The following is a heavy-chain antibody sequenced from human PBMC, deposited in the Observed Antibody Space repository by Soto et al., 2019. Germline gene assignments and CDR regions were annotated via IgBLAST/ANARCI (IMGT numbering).Heavy chain of an antibody. V-gene: IGHV1-18*01. J-gene: IGHJ5*02. CDR2: ISAYNGNT. Sequence: GASVKVSCKASGYTFTSYGISWVRQAPGQGLEWMGWISAYNGNTNYAQKLQGRVTMTTDTSTSTAYMELRSLRSDDTAVYYCARERTVCGDYSEDWFDPWGQGTLVTVSS. D-gene: IGHD4-17*01. CDR1: GYTFTSYG. CDR3: ARERTVCGDYSEDWFDP.